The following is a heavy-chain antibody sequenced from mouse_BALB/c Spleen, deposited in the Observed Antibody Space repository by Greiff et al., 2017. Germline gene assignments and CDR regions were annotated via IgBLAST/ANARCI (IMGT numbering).Heavy chain of an antibody. CDR1: GFTFSSYW. J-gene: IGHJ3*01. CDR3: TSLWLRRGFSY. Sequence: EVMLVESGGGLVQPGGSMKLSCVASGFTFSSYWMSWVRQSPEKGLEWVAEIRLKSDNYATHYAESVKGKFTISRDDSKSRLYLQMNSLRAEDTGIYYCTSLWLRRGFSYWGQGTLVTVSA. CDR2: IRLKSDNYAT. D-gene: IGHD2-2*01. V-gene: IGHV6-6*02.